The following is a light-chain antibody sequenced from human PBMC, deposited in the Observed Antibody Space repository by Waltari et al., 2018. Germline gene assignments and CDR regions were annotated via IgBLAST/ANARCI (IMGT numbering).Light chain of an antibody. V-gene: IGKV1-6*01. J-gene: IGKJ2*01. CDR3: LQDYTYPYT. Sequence: AIQMTQSPSSLSASVVDRVTITCRASQGIGNDLGWYQQKPGKAPKLLIYAASSLQSGVPSRFSGSASGTDFTLTISSLQPEDFATYYCLQDYTYPYTFGQGTKLEIK. CDR1: QGIGND. CDR2: AAS.